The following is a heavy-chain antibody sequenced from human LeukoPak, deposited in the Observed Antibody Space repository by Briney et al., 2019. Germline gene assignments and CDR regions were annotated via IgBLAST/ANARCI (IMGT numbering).Heavy chain of an antibody. CDR3: TRDPDSGYYDSSGLGAFDI. Sequence: AGGSLRLSCTASGFTFGDYAMSWFRQAPGKGLEWVGFIRSKAYGGTTEYAASVKGRFTISRDDSKSIAYLQMNSLKTEDTAVYYCTRDPDSGYYDSSGLGAFDIWGQGTMVTVSS. J-gene: IGHJ3*02. CDR1: GFTFGDYA. D-gene: IGHD3-22*01. V-gene: IGHV3-49*03. CDR2: IRSKAYGGTT.